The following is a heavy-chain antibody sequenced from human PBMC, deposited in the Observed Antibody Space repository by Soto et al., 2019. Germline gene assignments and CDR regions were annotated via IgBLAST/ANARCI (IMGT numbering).Heavy chain of an antibody. CDR2: ISYDGSNK. J-gene: IGHJ5*02. CDR1: GFTFSSYA. D-gene: IGHD6-13*01. V-gene: IGHV3-30-3*01. Sequence: PGGSLRLSCAASGFTFSSYAMHWVRQAPGKGLEWVAVISYDGSNKYYADSVKGRFTISRDNSKNTLYLQMNSLRAEDTAVYYCARFGVIAAAGTTTNWFDPWGQGTLVTVSS. CDR3: ARFGVIAAAGTTTNWFDP.